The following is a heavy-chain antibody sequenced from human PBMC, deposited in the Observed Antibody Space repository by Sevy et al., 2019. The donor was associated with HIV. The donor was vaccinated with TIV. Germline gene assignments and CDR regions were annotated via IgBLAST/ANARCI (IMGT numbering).Heavy chain of an antibody. Sequence: TETLSLTCSVSGGFLSSYYWSWIRQPPGKGLERIGYIYYDGSTNYNSSLKSRVTIPRDTAKNQFSLNMTSVTTADTAVYYSARVGGFWELPPLSVYNWFDTWGQGILVTFSS. CDR2: IYYDGST. D-gene: IGHD3-10*01. CDR1: GGFLSSYY. CDR3: ARVGGFWELPPLSVYNWFDT. J-gene: IGHJ5*02. V-gene: IGHV4-59*13.